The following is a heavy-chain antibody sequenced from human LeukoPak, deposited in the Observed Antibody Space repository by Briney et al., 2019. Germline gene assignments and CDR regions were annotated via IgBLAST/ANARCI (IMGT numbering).Heavy chain of an antibody. CDR3: IKDRIGTWSFDH. CDR1: GFTFSSYA. V-gene: IGHV3-64D*06. J-gene: IGHJ4*02. CDR2: ISINGDKT. Sequence: SGGSLRLSCAASGFTFSSYAMSWVRQAPGKGLEYVSSISINGDKTYYAESVKGRFTISRDNSKNTLYLQLSSLRVEDTAVYYCIKDRIGTWSFDHWGQGTLLTVSS. D-gene: IGHD1-26*01.